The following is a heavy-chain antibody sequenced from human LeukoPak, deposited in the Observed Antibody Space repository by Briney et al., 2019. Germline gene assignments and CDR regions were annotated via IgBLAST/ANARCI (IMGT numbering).Heavy chain of an antibody. J-gene: IGHJ6*02. CDR2: IYYSGST. CDR3: ATPSREPHYYGMDV. V-gene: IGHV4-39*01. Sequence: SETLSLTCTVSGGSISSSSYYWGWIRQPPGKGLEWIGSIYYSGSTYYSPSLKSRVTISVDTSKNQFSLKLSSVTAADTAVYYCATPSREPHYYGMDVWGQGTTVTVSS. D-gene: IGHD1-14*01. CDR1: GGSISSSSYY.